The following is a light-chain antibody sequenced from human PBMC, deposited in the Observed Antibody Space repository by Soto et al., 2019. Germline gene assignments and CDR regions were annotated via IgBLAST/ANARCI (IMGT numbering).Light chain of an antibody. CDR1: QSISSY. CDR3: QQRSNWVT. Sequence: DIQMTQSPSSLSASVGDRVTITCRASQSISSYLNWYQQKPGKAPKLLIYAASSLQSGVPSRFSGSGSGTDFTLTISSLEPEDFAVYYWQQRSNWVTLGQGTRLEIK. J-gene: IGKJ5*01. V-gene: IGKV1-39*01. CDR2: AAS.